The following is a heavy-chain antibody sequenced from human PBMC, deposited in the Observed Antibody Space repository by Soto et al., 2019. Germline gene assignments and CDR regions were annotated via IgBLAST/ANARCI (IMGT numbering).Heavy chain of an antibody. V-gene: IGHV4-59*01. CDR1: CGSISSYY. J-gene: IGHJ4*02. CDR2: ISYSGST. CDR3: ARDKGAY. D-gene: IGHD3-16*01. Sequence: PSENLFLTCTVSCGSISSYYWSWIRQPPGKGLEWIGYISYSGSTVYNPSLKSRVTISVDMSKYQFSLNLTSVTAADTAVYYCARDKGAYWGQGTLVTVSS.